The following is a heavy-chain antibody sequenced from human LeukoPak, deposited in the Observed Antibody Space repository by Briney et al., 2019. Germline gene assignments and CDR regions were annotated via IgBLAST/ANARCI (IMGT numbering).Heavy chain of an antibody. J-gene: IGHJ4*02. V-gene: IGHV1-2*02. CDR3: ASPGGYCSGGSCYGDATFNY. D-gene: IGHD2-15*01. CDR1: GYTFTGYY. CDR2: INPNSGGT. Sequence: ASVKVSCKASGYTFTGYYMHWVRQAPGQGLEWMGWINPNSGGTNYAQKVQGRVTMTRDTSISTAYMELSRLRSDDTAVYYCASPGGYCSGGSCYGDATFNYWGQGTLVTVSS.